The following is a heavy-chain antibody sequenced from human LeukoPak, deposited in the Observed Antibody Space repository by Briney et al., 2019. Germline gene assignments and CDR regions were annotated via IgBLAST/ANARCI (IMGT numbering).Heavy chain of an antibody. Sequence: PGGSLRLSCAASGFTFSSYGMHWVRQAPGKGLEWVAVISYDGSEKYYVDSVKGRFTISRDNAKNSLYLQMNSLRAEDTAVYYCVEYSSSWDAFDIWGQGTMVTVSS. CDR2: ISYDGSEK. CDR1: GFTFSSYG. J-gene: IGHJ3*02. D-gene: IGHD6-6*01. V-gene: IGHV3-30*03. CDR3: VEYSSSWDAFDI.